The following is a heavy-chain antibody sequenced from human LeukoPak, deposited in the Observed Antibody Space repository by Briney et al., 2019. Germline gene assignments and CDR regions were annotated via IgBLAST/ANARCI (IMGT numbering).Heavy chain of an antibody. J-gene: IGHJ4*02. D-gene: IGHD2-15*01. V-gene: IGHV3-53*01. CDR1: GFTVSYNY. CDR3: ARTLAESGNYFDY. CDR2: IYSGGST. Sequence: QTGGSPRLSCAASGFTVSYNYMNWVRQAPGKGLEWVSIIYSGGSTYYADSVKGRFTISRDNSKNTVYLQMNSLRAEDTAVYYCARTLAESGNYFDYWGLGTLVSVSS.